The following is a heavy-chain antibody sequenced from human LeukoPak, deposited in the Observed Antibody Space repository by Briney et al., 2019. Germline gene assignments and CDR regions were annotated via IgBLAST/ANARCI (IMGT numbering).Heavy chain of an antibody. V-gene: IGHV4-38-2*02. CDR3: ARSFGDRSGYFPQPLSFDP. CDR2: IYQSETA. D-gene: IGHD3-22*01. CDR1: GYSISSGYF. J-gene: IGHJ5*02. Sequence: SETLSLTCTVSGYSISSGYFWGWMRQPPGKGLEWIGSIYQSETAHYNPSLKSRVTISVDTSKNQFSLKLRSVMAADTAVYYCARSFGDRSGYFPQPLSFDPWGQGTLVAVSS.